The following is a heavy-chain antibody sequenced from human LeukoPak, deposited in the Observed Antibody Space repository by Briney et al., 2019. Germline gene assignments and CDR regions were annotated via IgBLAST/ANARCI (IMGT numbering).Heavy chain of an antibody. J-gene: IGHJ5*02. D-gene: IGHD3-22*01. CDR3: ARPHYYDSSGYYPNWFDP. V-gene: IGHV5-51*01. CDR1: GYSFTSYW. CDR2: IYPGDSDT. Sequence: GESLKISCKGSGYSFTSYWIGWVRQMPGKGLEWMGIIYPGDSDTRYNPSFQGQVTISADKSISTAYLQWSSLKASDTAMYYCARPHYYDSSGYYPNWFDPWGQGTLVTVSS.